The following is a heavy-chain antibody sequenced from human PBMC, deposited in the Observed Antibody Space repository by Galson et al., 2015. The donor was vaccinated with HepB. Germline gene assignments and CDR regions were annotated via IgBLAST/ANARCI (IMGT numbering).Heavy chain of an antibody. Sequence: SLRLSCAASGFTFSDYYMSWIRQAPGKGLEWLSYITNSGRSTSYADSVKGRFTISRDNAKNSLYLEMNSLRAEDTAVYYCARESRGNYFTFDYWGQGTLVTVSS. CDR3: ARESRGNYFTFDY. J-gene: IGHJ4*02. D-gene: IGHD2/OR15-2a*01. CDR1: GFTFSDYY. V-gene: IGHV3-11*01. CDR2: ITNSGRST.